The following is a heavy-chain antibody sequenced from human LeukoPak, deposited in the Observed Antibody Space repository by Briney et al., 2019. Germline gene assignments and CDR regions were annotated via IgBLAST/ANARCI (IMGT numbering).Heavy chain of an antibody. CDR3: AREGIYYYYMDV. CDR2: INHSGST. Sequence: SETLSLTCAVYDGSFSGYSWSWIRQPPGKGLEWIGEINHSGSTNYNPSLKSRVTISVDTSKNQFSLKLNSVTAADTAVYYCAREGIYYYYMDVWGTWTTVTVSS. V-gene: IGHV4-34*01. D-gene: IGHD2-15*01. J-gene: IGHJ6*03. CDR1: DGSFSGYS.